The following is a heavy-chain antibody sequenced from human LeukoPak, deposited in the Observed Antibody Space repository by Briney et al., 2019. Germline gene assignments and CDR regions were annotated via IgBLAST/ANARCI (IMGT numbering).Heavy chain of an antibody. V-gene: IGHV4-34*01. CDR3: ARVEELLGIY. Sequence: PSETLSLTCAVYGGSFSGYYWSWIRQPPGKGLEWIGYIYHSGSTYYNPSLKSRVTISVDRSKNQFSLKLSSVTAADTAVYYCARVEELLGIYWGQGTLVTVSS. D-gene: IGHD1-26*01. CDR1: GGSFSGYY. CDR2: IYHSGST. J-gene: IGHJ4*02.